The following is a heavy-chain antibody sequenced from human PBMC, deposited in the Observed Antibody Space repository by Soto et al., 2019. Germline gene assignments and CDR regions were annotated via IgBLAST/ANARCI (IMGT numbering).Heavy chain of an antibody. CDR2: ISSSSGYI. V-gene: IGHV3-21*01. J-gene: IGHJ6*02. Sequence: GGSLRLSCAASGFTFSTYSMNWVRQAPGKGLERVSSISSSSGYIYYADSVKGRFTTSRDDAKNSLSLQMNSLRAEDTAVYYCARVRSYSYGQGYGMDVWGQGTTVTVSS. D-gene: IGHD5-18*01. CDR1: GFTFSTYS. CDR3: ARVRSYSYGQGYGMDV.